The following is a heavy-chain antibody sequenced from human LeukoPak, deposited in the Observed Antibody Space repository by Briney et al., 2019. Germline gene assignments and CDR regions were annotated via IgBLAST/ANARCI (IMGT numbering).Heavy chain of an antibody. V-gene: IGHV3-23*01. J-gene: IGHJ3*02. CDR3: AKVWFNNAFDI. Sequence: GGSLRLSCATSGFTFSTYSMSWARRPPGKGLEWISAISDNGVSTFYADSVKGRFTISRDTSISTMYLQMSGLRAEDTAVYYCAKVWFNNAFDIWGRGTMVTVSS. CDR1: GFTFSTYS. D-gene: IGHD3-10*01. CDR2: ISDNGVST.